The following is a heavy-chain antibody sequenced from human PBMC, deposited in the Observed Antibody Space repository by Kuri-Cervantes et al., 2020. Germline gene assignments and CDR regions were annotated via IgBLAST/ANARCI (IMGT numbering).Heavy chain of an antibody. V-gene: IGHV4-30-4*03. D-gene: IGHD5-18*01. Sequence: SETLSLTCTVSGGSISSGDYYWSWIRQPPGKGLEWIGYIYYSGSTYYNPSLKSRVTISVDTSKSQFSLKLSSVTAADTAVYYCTGRRRGYSYGLDHNYGVDVWGQGTTVTDSS. CDR3: TGRRRGYSYGLDHNYGVDV. CDR2: IYYSGST. J-gene: IGHJ6*02. CDR1: GGSISSGDYY.